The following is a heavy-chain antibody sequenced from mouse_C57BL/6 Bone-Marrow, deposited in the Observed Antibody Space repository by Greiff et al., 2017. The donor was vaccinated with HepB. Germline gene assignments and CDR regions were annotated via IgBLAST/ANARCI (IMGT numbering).Heavy chain of an antibody. D-gene: IGHD1-1*01. CDR2: IYPGGGYT. CDR1: GYTFTNYW. Sequence: VKLVESGAELVRPGTSVKMSCKASGYTFTNYWIGWAKQRPGHGLEWIGDIYPGGGYTNYNEKFKGKATLTADKSSSTAYMQFSSLTSEDSAIYYCARRDYGFDYWGQGTTLTVSS. CDR3: ARRDYGFDY. J-gene: IGHJ2*01. V-gene: IGHV1-63*01.